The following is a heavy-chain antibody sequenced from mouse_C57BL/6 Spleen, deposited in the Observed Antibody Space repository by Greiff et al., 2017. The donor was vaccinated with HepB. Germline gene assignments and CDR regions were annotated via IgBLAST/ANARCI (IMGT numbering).Heavy chain of an antibody. CDR2: INPSSGYT. CDR3: ARGDYSNAMDY. D-gene: IGHD1-1*01. V-gene: IGHV1-4*01. J-gene: IGHJ4*01. Sequence: QVQLQQSGAELARPGASVKISCKASGYTFTSYTMHWVKQRPGQGLEWIGYINPSSGYTKYNQKFKDKATLTADKSSSTAYMQLSSLTSEDSAVYYCARGDYSNAMDYWGQGTSVTVSS. CDR1: GYTFTSYT.